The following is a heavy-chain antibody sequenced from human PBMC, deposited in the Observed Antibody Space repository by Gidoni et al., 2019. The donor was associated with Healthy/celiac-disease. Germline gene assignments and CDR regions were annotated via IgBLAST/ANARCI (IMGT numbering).Heavy chain of an antibody. CDR2: LNAGNGNT. CDR3: ARFPRGSPGYYYYGMDV. CDR1: GYTFTSYA. Sequence: QVQLVQSGAELKKPGASVKVSCKASGYTFTSYAMHWVRQAPGQRLEWMGWLNAGNGNTKDSQKFQGRVTITRDTSASTAYMELSSLRSEDTAVYYCARFPRGSPGYYYYGMDVWGQGTTVTVSS. V-gene: IGHV1-3*01. J-gene: IGHJ6*02.